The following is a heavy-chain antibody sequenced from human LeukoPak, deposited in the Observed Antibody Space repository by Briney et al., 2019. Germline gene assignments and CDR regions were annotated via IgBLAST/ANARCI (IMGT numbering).Heavy chain of an antibody. Sequence: GGSLRLSRAASGFTFSSYAMSWVRQAPGKGLEWVSAISGSGGSTYYADSVKGRFTISRDNSKNTLYLQMNGLRAEDTAVYYCAKALRYYDSSGPSDYWGQGTLVTVSS. CDR1: GFTFSSYA. J-gene: IGHJ4*02. V-gene: IGHV3-23*01. D-gene: IGHD3-22*01. CDR3: AKALRYYDSSGPSDY. CDR2: ISGSGGST.